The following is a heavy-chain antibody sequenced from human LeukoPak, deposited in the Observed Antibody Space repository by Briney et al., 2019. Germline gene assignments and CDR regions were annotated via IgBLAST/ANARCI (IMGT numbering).Heavy chain of an antibody. V-gene: IGHV1-69*13. CDR1: GGTFSSYA. CDR2: IIPIFGTA. Sequence: ASVKVSCKASGGTFSSYAISWVRQAPGQGLEWMGGIIPIFGTANYAQKFQGRVTITADESTSTAYMELSSLRSEDTAVYYYARIGNYYYGMDVWGQGTTVTVSS. J-gene: IGHJ6*02. CDR3: ARIGNYYYGMDV.